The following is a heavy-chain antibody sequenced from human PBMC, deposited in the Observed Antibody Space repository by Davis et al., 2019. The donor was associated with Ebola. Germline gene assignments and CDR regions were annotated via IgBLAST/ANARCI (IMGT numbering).Heavy chain of an antibody. CDR3: AKSGCGNTRCYINS. J-gene: IGHJ5*02. D-gene: IGHD2-2*02. V-gene: IGHV3-9*01. CDR2: ISWNSANI. Sequence: PGGSLRLSCAASGFNFDEYAMHWVRQTPGRGLEWVSGISWNSANIDYAESVKGRFTISRDNAKNSLYLQMNSLRAEDTALYYCAKSGCGNTRCYINSWGQGTLVTVSS. CDR1: GFNFDEYA.